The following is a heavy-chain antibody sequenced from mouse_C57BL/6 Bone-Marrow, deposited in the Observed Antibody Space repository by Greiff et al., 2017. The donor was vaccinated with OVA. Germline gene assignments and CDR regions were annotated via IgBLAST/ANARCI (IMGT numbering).Heavy chain of an antibody. CDR3: TSGSSYPFWYFDV. CDR1: GFNIKDDY. D-gene: IGHD1-1*01. Sequence: EVKLQESGAELVRPGASVKLSCTASGFNIKDDYMHWVKQRPEQGLEWIGWIDPENGDTEYASKFQGKATITADTSSNTAYLQLSSLTSEDTAVYYCTSGSSYPFWYFDVWGTGTTVTVSS. V-gene: IGHV14-4*01. J-gene: IGHJ1*03. CDR2: IDPENGDT.